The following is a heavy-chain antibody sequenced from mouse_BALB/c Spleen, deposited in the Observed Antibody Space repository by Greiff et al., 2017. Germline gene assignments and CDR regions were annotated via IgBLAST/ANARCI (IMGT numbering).Heavy chain of an antibody. CDR3: ARSLYGSSPFAY. D-gene: IGHD1-1*01. J-gene: IGHJ3*01. CDR1: GYSITSDYA. V-gene: IGHV3-2*02. CDR2: ISYSGST. Sequence: EVKLQESGPCLVKPSQSLSLTCTVTGYSITSDYAWNWIRQFPGNKLEWMGYISYSGSTSYNPSLKSRISITRDTSKNQFFLQLNSVTTEDTATYYCARSLYGSSPFAYWGQGTLVTVSA.